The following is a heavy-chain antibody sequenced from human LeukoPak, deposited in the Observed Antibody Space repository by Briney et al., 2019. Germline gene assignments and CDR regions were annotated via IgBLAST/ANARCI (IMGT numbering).Heavy chain of an antibody. V-gene: IGHV3-23*01. J-gene: IGHJ4*02. CDR2: ISGSGGST. Sequence: GRSLRLSCAASGFTFSSYAMSWVRQAPGKGLEWVSAISGSGGSTYYADSVKGRFTISRDNSKNTLYLQMNSLRAEDTAVYYCAKDPLPIFGVVITDYWGQGTLVTVSS. CDR1: GFTFSSYA. D-gene: IGHD3-3*01. CDR3: AKDPLPIFGVVITDY.